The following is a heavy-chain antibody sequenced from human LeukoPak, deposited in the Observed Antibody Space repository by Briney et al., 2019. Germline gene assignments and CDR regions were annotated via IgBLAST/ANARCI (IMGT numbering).Heavy chain of an antibody. J-gene: IGHJ4*02. V-gene: IGHV3-30-3*01. Sequence: GGSLRLSCAASGFTFSSYGMHWVRQAPGKGLEWVAVISYDGSDKYYADSVKGRFTISRDNSKNTLYLQMNSLRAEDAAVYYCARHSSRYYFDYWGQGTLVTVSS. CDR1: GFTFSSYG. CDR3: ARHSSRYYFDY. CDR2: ISYDGSDK. D-gene: IGHD6-13*01.